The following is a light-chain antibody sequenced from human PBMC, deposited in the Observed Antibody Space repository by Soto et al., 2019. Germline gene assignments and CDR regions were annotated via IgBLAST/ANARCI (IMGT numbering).Light chain of an antibody. CDR1: SSDVGGYNY. CDR3: CSYAGSNTLV. J-gene: IGLJ3*02. Sequence: QSVLTQPRSVSGSPGQSVTISCTGTSSDVGGYNYVTWYQHHAGKAPKLRIYDVSKRPSGVPDRFSGSRSGNTASLTISGLQTEDEAEYFCCSYAGSNTLVCGGGTKLTV. V-gene: IGLV2-11*01. CDR2: DVS.